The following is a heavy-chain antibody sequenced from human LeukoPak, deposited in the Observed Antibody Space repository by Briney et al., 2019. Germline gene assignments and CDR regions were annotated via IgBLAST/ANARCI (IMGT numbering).Heavy chain of an antibody. D-gene: IGHD2-2*01. CDR1: IGSINSYY. Sequence: PSETLSLTCTVSIGSINSYYWGWVRQPAGKGLEWIGRIYTSGTTNYSPSLKSRLSMSVDTSKNQFSLRLRSVTAADTATYYCARGVRHCASTTCFAGAGDIWGQGKMVTVSS. CDR3: ARGVRHCASTTCFAGAGDI. CDR2: IYTSGTT. V-gene: IGHV4-4*07. J-gene: IGHJ3*02.